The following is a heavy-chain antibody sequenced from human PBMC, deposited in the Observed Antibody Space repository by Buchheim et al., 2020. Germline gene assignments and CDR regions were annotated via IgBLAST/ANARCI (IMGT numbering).Heavy chain of an antibody. V-gene: IGHV4-34*01. Sequence: QVQLQQWGAGLLKPSETLSLTCAVYGGSFSGYYWSWIRQPPGKGLEWIGEINHSGSTNYNPSLKSRVTISVATSKNQFSLKLSSVTAADTAVYYCARILPTIFGVVIHYYYYGMDVWGQGTT. CDR1: GGSFSGYY. J-gene: IGHJ6*02. CDR3: ARILPTIFGVVIHYYYYGMDV. CDR2: INHSGST. D-gene: IGHD3-3*01.